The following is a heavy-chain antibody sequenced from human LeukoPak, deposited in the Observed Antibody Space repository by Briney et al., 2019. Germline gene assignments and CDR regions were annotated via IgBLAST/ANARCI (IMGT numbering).Heavy chain of an antibody. CDR1: GLTLSSNY. Sequence: GGCLRLSCAASGLTLSSNYMSWVRQAPGKGGEGVSGNYSVGSTYYADSGKSRFTNCRDNSNNTLDLQMNSLRAEDTAVYYCARDQVVGATYSFDIWGEGTIVTVSS. V-gene: IGHV3-66*01. D-gene: IGHD1-26*01. J-gene: IGHJ3*02. CDR2: NYSVGST. CDR3: ARDQVVGATYSFDI.